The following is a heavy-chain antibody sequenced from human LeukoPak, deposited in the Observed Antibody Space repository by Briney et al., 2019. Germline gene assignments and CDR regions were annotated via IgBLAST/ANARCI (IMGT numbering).Heavy chain of an antibody. Sequence: GGSLRLSCAASGFTFSTYWMHWVRQAPGKGLVWVSRIDSDGSTTDYADSVKGRFTISGDNAKNTVYLQMNSLRAEDTAVYYCAETGCSGGSCYSDYMDVWGKGTTVTVSS. CDR3: AETGCSGGSCYSDYMDV. D-gene: IGHD2-15*01. J-gene: IGHJ6*03. CDR1: GFTFSTYW. V-gene: IGHV3-74*01. CDR2: IDSDGSTT.